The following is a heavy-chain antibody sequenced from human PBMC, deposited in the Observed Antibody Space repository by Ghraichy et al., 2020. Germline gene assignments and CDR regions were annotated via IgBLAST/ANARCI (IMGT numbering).Heavy chain of an antibody. CDR1: GGSFSGYY. V-gene: IGHV4-34*01. CDR3: AREYSSPTTGMDV. CDR2: INHSGST. J-gene: IGHJ6*02. D-gene: IGHD6-6*01. Sequence: SQTLSLPCAVYGGSFSGYYWSWIRQPPGKGLERIAEINHSGSTNYNPSLKSRVTISVDTSKNQFSLKLSSVTAADTAVYYCAREYSSPTTGMDVWGQGTTVTVSS.